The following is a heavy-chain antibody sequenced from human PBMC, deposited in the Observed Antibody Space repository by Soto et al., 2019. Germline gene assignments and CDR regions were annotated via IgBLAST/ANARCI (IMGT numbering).Heavy chain of an antibody. D-gene: IGHD5-12*01. CDR2: VYHSGTT. V-gene: IGHV4-4*02. Sequence: SETLSLTCAVSGASIGTNNWWSWVRQPPGKGLEWIGEVYHSGTTNCNPSLKSRVTISIDKSKNQFSLTLTSMTAADTALYYCAVPGRGEFDYWSQGTLVTVSS. J-gene: IGHJ4*02. CDR1: GASIGTNNW. CDR3: AVPGRGEFDY.